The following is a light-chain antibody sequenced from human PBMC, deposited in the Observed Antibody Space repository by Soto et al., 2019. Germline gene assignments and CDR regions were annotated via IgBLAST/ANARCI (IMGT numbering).Light chain of an antibody. V-gene: IGKV3-15*01. CDR2: GAS. CDR1: QSVSSN. CDR3: QQYNNWPPIT. Sequence: EVVRTQYPATPSVSPGERATLSCRASQSVSSNLAWYQQKPGQAPRLLIYGASTRATGIPARFSGSGSGPEFTLTISSLQSEDFAVYYCQQYNNWPPITFGQGTRLEI. J-gene: IGKJ5*01.